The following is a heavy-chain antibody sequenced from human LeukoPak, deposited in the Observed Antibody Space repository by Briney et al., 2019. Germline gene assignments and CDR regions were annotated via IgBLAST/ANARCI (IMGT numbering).Heavy chain of an antibody. CDR3: ARDGEGRWELLNFDY. CDR2: LNPSGGSS. D-gene: IGHD3-10*01. CDR1: GYTVTSYY. J-gene: IGHJ4*02. V-gene: IGHV1-46*01. Sequence: GASVKVSCKASGYTVTSYYMHWVRQAPGQGLEWMAILNPSGGSSSYAQKFQGRVTMTTDTSTSTAYMELRSLRSDDTAVYYCARDGEGRWELLNFDYWGQGTLVTVSS.